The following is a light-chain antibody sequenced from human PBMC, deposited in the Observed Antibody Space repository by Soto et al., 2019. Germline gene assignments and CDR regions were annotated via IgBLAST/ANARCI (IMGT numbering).Light chain of an antibody. CDR1: QSVSSSY. J-gene: IGKJ1*01. CDR2: GAS. Sequence: EIVLTQSPGTLSLSPGERATLSCRASQSVSSSYLAWYQQKPGQAPRLLICGASSRATGIPDRFSASGSGTEFTLTISRLEPEGFAVYYCQQYDRSPWTFGQGTKEEIK. V-gene: IGKV3-20*01. CDR3: QQYDRSPWT.